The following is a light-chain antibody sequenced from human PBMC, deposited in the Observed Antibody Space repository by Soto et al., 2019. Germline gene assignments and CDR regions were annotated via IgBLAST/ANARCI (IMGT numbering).Light chain of an antibody. CDR2: GAS. V-gene: IGKV3-20*01. CDR3: QQYGSSPWT. CDR1: QTIRSNY. J-gene: IGKJ1*01. Sequence: ETVLTQSPGTLSLSPGERATLSCRASQTIRSNYLAWYRQTPGQAPRLLIYGASNRATGIADRFSGSGSGPAFTFIISRLEPEGFALYYCQQYGSSPWTFGQATKVEIK.